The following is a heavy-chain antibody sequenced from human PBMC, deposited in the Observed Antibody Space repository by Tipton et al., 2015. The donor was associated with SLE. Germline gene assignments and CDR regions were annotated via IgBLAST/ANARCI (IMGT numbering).Heavy chain of an antibody. J-gene: IGHJ6*02. D-gene: IGHD3-3*01. Sequence: AGLVKPSETLSLTCAVFGGSLSDYYWTWIRQPPGKGLEWIGEINHSGRSKYNPSLKSRVTISVDTSKNQFSLKLSSVTAADAAVYYCARDGTIFGRGMDVWGQGTTVTVSS. CDR2: INHSGRS. CDR1: GGSLSDYY. CDR3: ARDGTIFGRGMDV. V-gene: IGHV4-34*01.